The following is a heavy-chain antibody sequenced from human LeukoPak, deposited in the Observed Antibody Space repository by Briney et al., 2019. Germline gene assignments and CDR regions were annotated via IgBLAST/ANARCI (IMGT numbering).Heavy chain of an antibody. CDR3: ARTVWGYFDY. J-gene: IGHJ4*02. CDR1: GFTFSSYA. D-gene: IGHD7-27*01. Sequence: PGGSLRLSCAASGFTFSSYAMSWVRQAPGKGLEWVSVIYSGGSTYYVDSVKGRFTISRDNSKNTLYLQMNSLRAEDTAVYYCARTVWGYFDYWGQGTLVTVSS. CDR2: IYSGGST. V-gene: IGHV3-66*01.